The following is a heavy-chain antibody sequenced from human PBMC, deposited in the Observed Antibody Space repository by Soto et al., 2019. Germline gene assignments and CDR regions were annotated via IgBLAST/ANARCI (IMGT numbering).Heavy chain of an antibody. CDR1: GYSFTDYD. D-gene: IGHD4-4*01. CDR2: MNGNSDNT. J-gene: IGHJ2*01. V-gene: IGHV1-8*01. CDR3: ARRTVAHWYFDV. Sequence: ASVKRSCKASGYSFTDYDVNWVRHAPGQGLEWMGWMNGNSDNTGYAQKFQGRVTMTRDTSISTAYMELSSPRSEDTAVYYCARRTVAHWYFDVWGRGTLVTVSS.